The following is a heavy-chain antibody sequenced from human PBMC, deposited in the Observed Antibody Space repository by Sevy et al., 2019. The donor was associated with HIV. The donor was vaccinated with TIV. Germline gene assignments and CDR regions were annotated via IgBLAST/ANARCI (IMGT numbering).Heavy chain of an antibody. V-gene: IGHV1-18*01. Sequence: ASVKVSCKASGYTFTSYGISWVRQAPGQGLEWMGWISAYNGNTNYAQKLQDRVTMTTDTSTSTAYMELRSLRSDDTAVYYCARVRYCTNGVCYLPLFDYWGQGTLVTVSS. CDR3: ARVRYCTNGVCYLPLFDY. CDR2: ISAYNGNT. CDR1: GYTFTSYG. D-gene: IGHD2-8*01. J-gene: IGHJ4*02.